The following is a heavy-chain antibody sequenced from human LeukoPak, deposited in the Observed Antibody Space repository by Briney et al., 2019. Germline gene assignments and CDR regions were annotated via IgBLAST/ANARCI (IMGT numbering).Heavy chain of an antibody. CDR1: GGTFISYA. Sequence: SVKVSCKASGGTFISYAISWVRQAPGQGLEWMGGIIPIFGTANYAQKFQGRVTITADKSTSTAYMELSSLRSEDTAVYYCARDPEAAPPYYYYMDVWGKGTTVTVSS. J-gene: IGHJ6*03. V-gene: IGHV1-69*06. D-gene: IGHD6-6*01. CDR2: IIPIFGTA. CDR3: ARDPEAAPPYYYYMDV.